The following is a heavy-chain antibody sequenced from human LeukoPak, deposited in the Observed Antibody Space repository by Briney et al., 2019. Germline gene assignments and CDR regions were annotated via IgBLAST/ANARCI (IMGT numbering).Heavy chain of an antibody. V-gene: IGHV3-23*01. J-gene: IGHJ4*02. D-gene: IGHD6-19*01. Sequence: PGGSLRLSCAASGFAFSSYAMSWVRQAPGKGLEWVSAISGSGGSTYYADSVKGRFTISRDNSKNTLYLQMNSLRAEDKAVYYCAKGSGLAVAVSPEPLNWGQGTLVTVSS. CDR1: GFAFSSYA. CDR3: AKGSGLAVAVSPEPLN. CDR2: ISGSGGST.